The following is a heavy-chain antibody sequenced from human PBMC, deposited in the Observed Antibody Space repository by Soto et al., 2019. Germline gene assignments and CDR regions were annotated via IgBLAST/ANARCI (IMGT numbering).Heavy chain of an antibody. Sequence: QVQLQESGPGLVKPSHTLSLTCSVSGDSVISGGYYWNWIRQHPGPGLEWIGTIYSSGNSYYNPSIMTRVAISLDASKKQCSLTVRSVAAADTAVYYCARCHLTGWSTFDYWGRGALVTVSS. CDR2: IYSSGNS. D-gene: IGHD2-15*01. V-gene: IGHV4-31*02. CDR3: ARCHLTGWSTFDY. J-gene: IGHJ4*02. CDR1: GDSVISGGYY.